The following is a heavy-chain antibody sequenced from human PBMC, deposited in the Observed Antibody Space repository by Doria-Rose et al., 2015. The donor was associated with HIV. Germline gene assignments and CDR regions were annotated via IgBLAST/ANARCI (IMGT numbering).Heavy chain of an antibody. CDR3: ARIKSSRWYHKYYFDF. V-gene: IGHV2-26*01. CDR1: GVSLSSPGMG. CDR2: IFSDDER. D-gene: IGHD6-13*01. Sequence: VLVKPTETLTLTCTVSGVSLSSPGMGVSWIRQPPGKALEWLANIFSDDERSYKTPLKSRLTISRGTSKSQVVLPMTDMDPVDTATYYCARIKSSRWYHKYYFDFWGQGTLVIVSA. J-gene: IGHJ4*02.